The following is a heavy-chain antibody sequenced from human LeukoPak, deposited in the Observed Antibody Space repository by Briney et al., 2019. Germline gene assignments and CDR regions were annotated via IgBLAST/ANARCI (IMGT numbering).Heavy chain of an antibody. CDR1: GGSISSGSYY. V-gene: IGHV4-61*02. CDR2: IYPSGST. Sequence: SETLSLTCTVSGGSISSGSYYWSWIRQPAGKGLEWIGRIYPSGSTNYNPSLKSRVTISVDTSKNQFSLKLSSVTAADTAVYYCARDPSLWEQWPYFDYWGQGTLVTVSS. D-gene: IGHD6-19*01. CDR3: ARDPSLWEQWPYFDY. J-gene: IGHJ4*02.